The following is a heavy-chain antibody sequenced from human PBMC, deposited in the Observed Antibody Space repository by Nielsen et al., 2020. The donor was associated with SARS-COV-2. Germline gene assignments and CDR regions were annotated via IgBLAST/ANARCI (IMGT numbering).Heavy chain of an antibody. CDR2: TNTNTGNP. CDR3: ARGSRIAAAGTKGVNWFDP. CDR1: GYTFTSYA. J-gene: IGHJ5*02. Sequence: ASVKVSCKASGYTFTSYAMNWVRQAPGQGLEWMGWTNTNTGNPTYAQGFTGRFVFSLDTSVSTAYLQISSLKAEDTAVYYCARGSRIAAAGTKGVNWFDPWGQGTLVTVSS. D-gene: IGHD6-13*01. V-gene: IGHV7-4-1*02.